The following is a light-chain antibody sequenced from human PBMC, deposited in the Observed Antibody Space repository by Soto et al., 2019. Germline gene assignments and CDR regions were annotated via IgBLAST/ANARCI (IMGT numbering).Light chain of an antibody. CDR1: HSVSSN. CDR3: QHYNNWPPWT. Sequence: EIVMTQSPATLSASPGERATLSCSASHSVSSNLAGCQQKPGQAPRLLIYGAYTRATGIPASFSGSGSGTEYTLTISSLQSEDVAGYYCQHYNNWPPWTFGQGPKVELK. V-gene: IGKV3-15*01. J-gene: IGKJ1*01. CDR2: GAY.